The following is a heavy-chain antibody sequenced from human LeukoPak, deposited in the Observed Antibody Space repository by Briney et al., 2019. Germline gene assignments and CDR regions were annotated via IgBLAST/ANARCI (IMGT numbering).Heavy chain of an antibody. D-gene: IGHD4-4*01. CDR1: GFTVSSNY. V-gene: IGHV3-66*01. CDR3: ARGDDYRDSTFGY. Sequence: PGGSLRLSCAASGFTVSSNYMSWVRQAPGKGLEWVSVIYSGGNTYYADSVKGRFTISRDNSKNTLYLQMNSLRAEDTAVYYCARGDDYRDSTFGYWGQGTLVTVSS. J-gene: IGHJ4*02. CDR2: IYSGGNT.